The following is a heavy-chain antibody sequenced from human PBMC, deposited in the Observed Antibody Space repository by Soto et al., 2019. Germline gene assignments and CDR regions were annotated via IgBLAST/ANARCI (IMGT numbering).Heavy chain of an antibody. Sequence: GGSLRLSCAASGFTFSSYSMNWVRQAPGKGLEWVSYISSSSSTIYYADSVKGRFTISRDNAKNSLYLQMNSLRAEDTAVYYCARDTMVATMDYYYMDVWGKGTTVTVSS. CDR2: ISSSSSTI. V-gene: IGHV3-48*01. J-gene: IGHJ6*03. CDR3: ARDTMVATMDYYYMDV. CDR1: GFTFSSYS. D-gene: IGHD5-12*01.